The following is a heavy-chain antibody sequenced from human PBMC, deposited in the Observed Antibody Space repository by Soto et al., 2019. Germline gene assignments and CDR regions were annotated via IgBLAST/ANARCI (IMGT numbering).Heavy chain of an antibody. CDR1: GDSVSSNSAA. Sequence: SQTLSLTCAISGDSVSSNSAAWNWIRQSPSRGLEWLGRTYYRSKWYNDYAESVKSRITINPDTSKNQFSLQLNSVTPEDTAVYYCARDEVNILTGTNWFDPWGQGTLVTVSS. D-gene: IGHD3-9*01. CDR2: TYYRSKWYN. J-gene: IGHJ5*02. V-gene: IGHV6-1*01. CDR3: ARDEVNILTGTNWFDP.